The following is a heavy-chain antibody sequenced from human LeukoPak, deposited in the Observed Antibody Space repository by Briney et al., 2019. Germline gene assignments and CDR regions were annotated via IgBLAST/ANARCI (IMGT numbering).Heavy chain of an antibody. D-gene: IGHD3-10*01. CDR3: ARPHPLYGSGSYVS. J-gene: IGHJ5*02. CDR1: GGSIRNYF. CDR2: IYYTGST. Sequence: SETLSLTCIVSGGSIRNYFWSWIRQPPGKGLEWIGHIYYTGSTNYNPSLKSRVTISADTSNNQFSLKLSSVSAADTAVYYCARPHPLYGSGSYVSWGQGTLVTVSS. V-gene: IGHV4-59*08.